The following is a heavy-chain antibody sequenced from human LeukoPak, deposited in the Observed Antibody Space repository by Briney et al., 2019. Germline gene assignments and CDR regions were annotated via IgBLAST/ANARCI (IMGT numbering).Heavy chain of an antibody. Sequence: ASVKVSCKASGYTFTSYDINWVRQATGQGLEWMGWMNPNSGNTGYAQKFQGRVTMTRDMSTSTVYMELSSLRSEDTAVYYCARGGYYGSGSYVFDYWGQGTLVTVSS. CDR1: GYTFTSYD. J-gene: IGHJ4*02. V-gene: IGHV1-8*01. D-gene: IGHD3-10*01. CDR3: ARGGYYGSGSYVFDY. CDR2: MNPNSGNT.